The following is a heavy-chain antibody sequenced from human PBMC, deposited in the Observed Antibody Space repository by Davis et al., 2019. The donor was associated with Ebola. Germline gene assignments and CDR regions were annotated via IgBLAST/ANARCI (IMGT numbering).Heavy chain of an antibody. CDR2: ISGSGSTI. J-gene: IGHJ4*02. V-gene: IGHV3-11*01. Sequence: GESLKISCAASGFTFSDDYMNWIRQAPGKGLEWVSYISGSGSTIYYADSVKGRFTISRDNAKNSLYLQMNSLRAEDTAVYYCARDLTVRGIAAAGSGYWDQGTLVTVSS. D-gene: IGHD6-13*01. CDR1: GFTFSDDY. CDR3: ARDLTVRGIAAAGSGY.